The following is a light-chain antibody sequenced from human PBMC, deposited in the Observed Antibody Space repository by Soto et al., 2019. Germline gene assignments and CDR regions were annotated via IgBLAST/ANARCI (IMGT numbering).Light chain of an antibody. Sequence: EIVLTQSPGTLSLSPGERATLSCRASQSVSSIYLAWYQQKPGQAPRLLIYGASSRATGIPDRFSGSGSGTDFTLTISRLEPEDFAVYYCQLYDNSAWTFGHGTKVEIK. CDR1: QSVSSIY. CDR2: GAS. J-gene: IGKJ1*01. V-gene: IGKV3-20*01. CDR3: QLYDNSAWT.